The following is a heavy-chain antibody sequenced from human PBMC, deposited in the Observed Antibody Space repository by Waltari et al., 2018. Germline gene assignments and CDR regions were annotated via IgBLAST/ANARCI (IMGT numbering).Heavy chain of an antibody. CDR1: GGSISSSSYY. CDR2: IYYSGST. J-gene: IGHJ5*02. CDR3: ARARGIAVAGWFDP. Sequence: QLQLQESGPGLVKPSETLSLTCTVSGGSISSSSYYWGWIRQPPGKGLEWIGSIYYSGSTYYNPSLKSRVTISVDTSKNQFSLKLSSVTAADTAVYYCARARGIAVAGWFDPWGQGTLVTVSS. V-gene: IGHV4-39*07. D-gene: IGHD6-19*01.